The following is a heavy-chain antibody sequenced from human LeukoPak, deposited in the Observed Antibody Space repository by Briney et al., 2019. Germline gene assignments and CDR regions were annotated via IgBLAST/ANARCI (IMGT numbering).Heavy chain of an antibody. Sequence: PGGSLRLSCAASGFTFSNFGMHWVRQAPGKGLEWVAFIRYVGGETYYADSVKGRFTISRDDSENTLYLQMNSLRPEDTAVYYCAKDLMRDLWCGESWGQGTLVTVSS. J-gene: IGHJ5*02. CDR1: GFTFSNFG. CDR3: AKDLMRDLWCGES. CDR2: IRYVGGET. V-gene: IGHV3-30*02. D-gene: IGHD3-10*01.